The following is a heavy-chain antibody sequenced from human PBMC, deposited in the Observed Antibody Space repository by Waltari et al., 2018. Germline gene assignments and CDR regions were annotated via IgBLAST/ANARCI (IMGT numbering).Heavy chain of an antibody. CDR3: ARLPPLLPDIVGATTRWFDP. D-gene: IGHD1-26*01. V-gene: IGHV4-38-2*01. CDR1: GYSISSGYY. J-gene: IGHJ5*02. Sequence: QVQLQESGPGLVKPSETLSLTCAVSGYSISSGYYWGCIRQPPGKGVEWIGSIDHRGSTYYNPSLKSRVTISVDTSKNQFSLKLSSVTAADTAVYYCARLPPLLPDIVGATTRWFDPWGQGTLVTVSS. CDR2: IDHRGST.